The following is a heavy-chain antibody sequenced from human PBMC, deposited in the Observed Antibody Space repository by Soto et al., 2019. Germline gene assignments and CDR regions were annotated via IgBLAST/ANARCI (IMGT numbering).Heavy chain of an antibody. D-gene: IGHD2-21*02. CDR1: GDTFSSYA. J-gene: IGHJ6*02. CDR3: ARVVSEHIVVVTADKEGYYYYGMDV. Sequence: QVQLVQSGAEVKKPGSSVKDSCKSSGDTFSSYAISWVQEAPGQGLQWMGGIIPDFGTANYAQKFQGRVTIPSDEYTRTAYVELSSIRYEDTAVYYCARVVSEHIVVVTADKEGYYYYGMDVWGQGTTVTVSS. CDR2: IIPDFGTA. V-gene: IGHV1-69*05.